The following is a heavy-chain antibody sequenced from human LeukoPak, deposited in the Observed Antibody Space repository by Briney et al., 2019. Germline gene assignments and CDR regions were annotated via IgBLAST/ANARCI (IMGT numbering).Heavy chain of an antibody. CDR1: GVSISSQF. V-gene: IGHV4-59*06. J-gene: IGHJ4*02. CDR2: IYYSGST. CDR3: ARGYCSSTSCRFDY. D-gene: IGHD2-2*01. Sequence: NASETLSLTCTVSGVSISSQFWSWIRQHPGKGLEWIGYIYYSGSTYYNPSLKSRVTISVDTSKNQFSLKLSSVTAADTAVYYCARGYCSSTSCRFDYWGQGTLVTVSS.